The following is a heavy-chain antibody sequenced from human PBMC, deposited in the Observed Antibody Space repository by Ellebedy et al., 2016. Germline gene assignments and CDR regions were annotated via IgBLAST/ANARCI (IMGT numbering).Heavy chain of an antibody. J-gene: IGHJ4*02. CDR2: ISGAGYTT. Sequence: GESLKISXAASGFTFNDYHMDWVRQAPGKGLEWVATISGAGYTTFFADSVKGRFTISRDNSKNTLYLQMNNLRVDDTALYYCRQGHYFDQWGQGALVTVSS. V-gene: IGHV3-23*01. CDR3: RQGHYFDQ. CDR1: GFTFNDYH.